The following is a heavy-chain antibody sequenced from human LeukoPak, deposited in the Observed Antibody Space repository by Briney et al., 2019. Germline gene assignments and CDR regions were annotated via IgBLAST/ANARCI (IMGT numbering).Heavy chain of an antibody. Sequence: GGSPRLSCAASGFTVSSNYMSWVRQAPGKGLEWVSVIYSGGSTYYADSVKGRFTISRDNSKNTLYLQMNSLRAEDTAVYYCARSGGYEAFGYWGQGTLVTVSS. CDR3: ARSGGYEAFGY. J-gene: IGHJ4*02. D-gene: IGHD5-12*01. V-gene: IGHV3-66*01. CDR1: GFTVSSNY. CDR2: IYSGGST.